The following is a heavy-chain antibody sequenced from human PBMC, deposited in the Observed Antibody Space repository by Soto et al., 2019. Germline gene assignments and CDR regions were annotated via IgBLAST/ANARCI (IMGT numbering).Heavy chain of an antibody. D-gene: IGHD6-13*01. J-gene: IGHJ4*02. CDR3: ARGGSWYDF. CDR2: ISPNGGAT. V-gene: IGHV1-2*02. Sequence: QVQLVQSGAEVRKPGASVKVSCKVSGYTFSLYYINCVRQAPGEGPEWMGWISPNGGATNYAQKYEGRVIMTRDTSISTVYMELSSLKSDDTAVYYCARGGSWYDFWGQGTLVTVS. CDR1: GYTFSLYY.